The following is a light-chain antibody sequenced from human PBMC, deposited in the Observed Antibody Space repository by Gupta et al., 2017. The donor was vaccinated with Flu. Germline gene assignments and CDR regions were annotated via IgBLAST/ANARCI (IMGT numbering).Light chain of an antibody. V-gene: IGKV2-30*01. J-gene: IGKJ1*01. CDR2: KVS. Sequence: VTLGQSASISCRSSQSLAYSDGNTYLNWFHQRPGQSPRRLIYKVSNRDSGVPDRFSGSGSGTDFTLKISRVEAEDVGVYYCMQGKHWPPTFGQGTKVEIK. CDR3: MQGKHWPPT. CDR1: QSLAYSDGNTY.